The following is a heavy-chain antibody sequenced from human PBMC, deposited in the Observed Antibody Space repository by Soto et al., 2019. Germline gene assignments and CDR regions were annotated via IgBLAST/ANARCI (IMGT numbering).Heavy chain of an antibody. CDR2: IYYSGST. CDR1: GGSISSYY. J-gene: IGHJ4*01. CDR3: ARDNYGSGSTYCDY. D-gene: IGHD3-10*01. Sequence: QVQLQESGPGLVKPSETLSLTCTVSGGSISSYYWSWIRQPPGKGLEWIGYIYYSGSTNYNPSLKSRITISVDTSKNQCALKLNSMTAADTPVYYCARDNYGSGSTYCDYSGHGTLVTVSS. V-gene: IGHV4-59*12.